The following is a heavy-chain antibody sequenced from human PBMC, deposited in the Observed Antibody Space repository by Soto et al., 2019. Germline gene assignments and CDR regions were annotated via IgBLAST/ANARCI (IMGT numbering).Heavy chain of an antibody. CDR1: GGSISIDY. V-gene: IGHV4-59*01. J-gene: IGHJ4*01. CDR2: IYYNGNT. D-gene: IGHD5-18*01. CDR3: ARLAYTSGFTFDY. Sequence: PSESLSLTCTASGGSISIDYWTWIRQPPGERLEWIGYIYYNGNTNYNSSLKSRVTISIETSKNQFSLKLNSVTAADTAVYFCARLAYTSGFTFDYWGRGTLVTVSS.